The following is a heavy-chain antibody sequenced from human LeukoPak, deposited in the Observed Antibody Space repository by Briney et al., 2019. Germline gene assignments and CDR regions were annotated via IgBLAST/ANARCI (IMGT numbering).Heavy chain of an antibody. CDR3: ARVSVWADAYYFDY. Sequence: SVKVSCKASGYTFSSYAISWVRQAPGQGLEWMGRIIPILGIANYAQKFQGRVTITADKSTSTAYMELSSLRSEDTAVYYCARVSVWADAYYFDYWGQGTLVTVSS. J-gene: IGHJ4*02. CDR1: GYTFSSYA. V-gene: IGHV1-69*04. CDR2: IIPILGIA. D-gene: IGHD7-27*01.